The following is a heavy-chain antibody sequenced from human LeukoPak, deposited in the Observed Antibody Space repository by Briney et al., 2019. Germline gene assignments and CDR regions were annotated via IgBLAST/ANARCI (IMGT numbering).Heavy chain of an antibody. V-gene: IGHV4-59*11. D-gene: IGHD5-24*01. CDR3: ARDGRDPYNASDY. Sequence: PAETLSLTCAASGGSFSSHYWSWIRQPPGKGLEWIWYIYYSGSTNYYASLTRRVTMSVDTYKNQVSLKLTSVSAADTAVYYCARDGRDPYNASDYWGQGTLVTVST. J-gene: IGHJ4*02. CDR1: GGSFSSHY. CDR2: IYYSGST.